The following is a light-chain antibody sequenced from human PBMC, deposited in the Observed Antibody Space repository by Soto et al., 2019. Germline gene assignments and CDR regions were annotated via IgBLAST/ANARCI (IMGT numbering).Light chain of an antibody. CDR1: QSISSY. J-gene: IGKJ3*01. Sequence: DIQMTQSPSSLSASVGDRVTISCRASQSISSYLNWYQQKPGKAPKLLIYAASSLQSGVPSRFSGSGSGTDFTLTISRLQPDDFATYDCQQSYNTPITFGPGTKVDIK. CDR2: AAS. CDR3: QQSYNTPIT. V-gene: IGKV1-39*01.